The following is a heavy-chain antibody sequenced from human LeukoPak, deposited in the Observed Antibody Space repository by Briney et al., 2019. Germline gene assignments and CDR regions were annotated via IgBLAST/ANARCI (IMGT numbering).Heavy chain of an antibody. CDR2: ISWNSGSI. V-gene: IGHV3-9*03. D-gene: IGHD3-22*01. Sequence: PGGSLRLSCAASGFTFDDYAMHWVRQAPGKGLEWVSGISWNSGSIGYADSVKGRFTISRDNAKNSLYLQMNSLRAEGMALYYCAKGRYYYDSSGYDYWGQGTLVTVSS. J-gene: IGHJ4*02. CDR1: GFTFDDYA. CDR3: AKGRYYYDSSGYDY.